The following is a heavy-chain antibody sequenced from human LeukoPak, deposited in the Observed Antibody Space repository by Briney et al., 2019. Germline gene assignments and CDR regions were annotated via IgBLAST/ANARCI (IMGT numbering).Heavy chain of an antibody. V-gene: IGHV4-38-2*02. CDR3: AGFPWGVIFGESPHY. Sequence: SETLSLTCTVSGYSISSGYYWGWIRQPPGKGLEWIGSIYHSGSTYYNPSLKSRVTISVDTSKNQFSLKLSSVTAADTAVYFCAGFPWGVIFGESPHYWGQGTLVTVSS. J-gene: IGHJ4*02. CDR1: GYSISSGYY. CDR2: IYHSGST. D-gene: IGHD3-10*01.